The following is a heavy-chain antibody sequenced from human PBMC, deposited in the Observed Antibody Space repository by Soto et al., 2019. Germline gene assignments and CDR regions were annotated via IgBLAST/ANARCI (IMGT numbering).Heavy chain of an antibody. J-gene: IGHJ3*02. CDR3: RKECQGVVLASTVEFVDAFDM. D-gene: IGHD3-10*01. CDR2: ITWNSGSI. V-gene: IGHV3-9*01. CDR1: GFTFDDYG. Sequence: EVQLVESGGGLVEPGRSLTLSCVASGFTFDDYGMHWVRQPPGKGLEWVSGITWNSGSIGYADSVKGRFTISRDNAKNDKNLQMNILRTENTALYYCRKECQGVVLASTVEFVDAFDMWGQGTMVTVSS.